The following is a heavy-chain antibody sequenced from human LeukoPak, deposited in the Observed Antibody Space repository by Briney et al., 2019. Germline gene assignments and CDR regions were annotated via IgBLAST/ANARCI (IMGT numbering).Heavy chain of an antibody. CDR2: ISDTGAT. V-gene: IGHV4-4*07. CDR3: ARESMPGVIGALGI. J-gene: IGHJ3*02. D-gene: IGHD3-16*02. CDR1: GGSISSYY. Sequence: KPSETLSLTCTVSGGSISSYYWSWIRQPAGKGPEWIGRISDTGATVYNPSLKSRATVSVDTSKNQFSLSLNSVTAADTAVYYCARESMPGVIGALGIWGQGAMVTVSS.